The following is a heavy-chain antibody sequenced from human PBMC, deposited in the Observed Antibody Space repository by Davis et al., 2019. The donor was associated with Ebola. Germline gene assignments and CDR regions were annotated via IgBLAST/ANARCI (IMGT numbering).Heavy chain of an antibody. CDR1: GFTFSSYA. Sequence: GESLKISCAASGFTFSSYAMHWVRQAPGKGLEWVAVISYDGSNKYYADSVKGRFTISRDNSKNTLYLQMNSLRAEDTAVYYCARGEMVVTASFDYWGQRTLVTVSS. V-gene: IGHV3-30-3*01. CDR3: ARGEMVVTASFDY. J-gene: IGHJ4*02. D-gene: IGHD2-21*02. CDR2: ISYDGSNK.